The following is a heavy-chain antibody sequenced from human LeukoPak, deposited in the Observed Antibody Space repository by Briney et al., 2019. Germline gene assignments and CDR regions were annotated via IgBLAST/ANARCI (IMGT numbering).Heavy chain of an antibody. Sequence: GGTLRLSCAASGFTFSSYGMSWVRQAPEKGLEWVSAISGSGGSTYYADSVKGRFTISRDNSKNTLYLQMNSLRAEDTAVYYCAKGGPTYYDYVWGSYRYPFDYWGQGTLVTVSS. CDR2: ISGSGGST. J-gene: IGHJ4*02. V-gene: IGHV3-23*01. CDR1: GFTFSSYG. D-gene: IGHD3-16*02. CDR3: AKGGPTYYDYVWGSYRYPFDY.